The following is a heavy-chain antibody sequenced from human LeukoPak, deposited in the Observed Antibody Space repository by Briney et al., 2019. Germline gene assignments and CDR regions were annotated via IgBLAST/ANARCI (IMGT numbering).Heavy chain of an antibody. V-gene: IGHV3-74*01. J-gene: IGHJ4*02. CDR1: GFXFSHYW. CDR3: ARTSSGSNPFDY. CDR2: INSDATNT. Sequence: GGSLRLSCAASGFXFSHYWMHWVRQAPGKGLVWVSRINSDATNTGYADSVKGRFTISRDNAENTLYLQMNSLRPEDTAVYYCARTSSGSNPFDYWGQGALVSVSS. D-gene: IGHD1-26*01.